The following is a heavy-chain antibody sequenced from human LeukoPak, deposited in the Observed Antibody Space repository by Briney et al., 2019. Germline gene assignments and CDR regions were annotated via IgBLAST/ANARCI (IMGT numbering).Heavy chain of an antibody. Sequence: GGSLRLSCAASGFTFDDYAMHWVRQAPGKGLEGVSLISGDGGSTYYADSVKGRFTISRDNSKNSLYLQMNSLRTEDTALYYCAKDSNWSPTGDIVVVPAGGYYFYYWGQGTLVTVSS. J-gene: IGHJ4*02. CDR2: ISGDGGST. V-gene: IGHV3-43*02. D-gene: IGHD2-2*01. CDR3: AKDSNWSPTGDIVVVPAGGYYFYY. CDR1: GFTFDDYA.